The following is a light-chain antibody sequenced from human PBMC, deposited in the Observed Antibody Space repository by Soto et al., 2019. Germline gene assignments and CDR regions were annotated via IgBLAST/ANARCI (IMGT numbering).Light chain of an antibody. CDR3: LQDYNYPRT. CDR1: QGIRND. J-gene: IGKJ1*01. V-gene: IGKV1-6*01. Sequence: AIQLTQSPSSLSASVGDRVTITCRASQGIRNDLGWYQQKPGRAPKLLIYGASTLQSGVPSRFSGSGSGTDFTLTISSLQPEDFATYYCLQDYNYPRTFGQGTRVEIK. CDR2: GAS.